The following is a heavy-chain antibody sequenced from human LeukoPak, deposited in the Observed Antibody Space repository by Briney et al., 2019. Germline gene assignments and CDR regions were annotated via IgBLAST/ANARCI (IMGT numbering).Heavy chain of an antibody. CDR1: GGSISSYY. J-gene: IGHJ4*02. Sequence: SETLSLTCTVSGGSISSYYWSWIRQPPGKGLEWIGYIYYSGSINYNPSLKSRVTISVDTSKNQFSLKLSSVTAADTAVYYCARERRGRGNDYWGQGTLVTVSS. V-gene: IGHV4-59*01. CDR2: IYYSGSI. CDR3: ARERRGRGNDY.